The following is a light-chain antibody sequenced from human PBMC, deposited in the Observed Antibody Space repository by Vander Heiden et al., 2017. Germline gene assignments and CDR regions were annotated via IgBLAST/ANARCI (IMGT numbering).Light chain of an antibody. CDR3: QSYDSSLNGWV. CDR1: SSNIGAGYD. Sequence: QSMLTQPPSVSGPPGQRVTISCTGSSSNIGAGYDVHWYHHLPGTAPKLLIYGNSNRPSGVPDRFSGSRSGTSASLAIIGLQAEDEADYYCQSYDSSLNGWVFGGGTKLTVL. V-gene: IGLV1-40*01. J-gene: IGLJ3*02. CDR2: GNS.